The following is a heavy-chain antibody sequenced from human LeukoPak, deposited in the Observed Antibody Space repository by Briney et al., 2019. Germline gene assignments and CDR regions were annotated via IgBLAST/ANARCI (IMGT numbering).Heavy chain of an antibody. CDR1: GYTFTGYY. V-gene: IGHV1-2*02. CDR3: ARNHEIYRNYDWFDP. CDR2: INPNSGGT. D-gene: IGHD4-11*01. Sequence: ASVKVSCKASGYTFTGYYMHWVRQAPGQGLEWMGWINPNSGGTNYAQKFQGRVTRTGDTSISTAYMELSRLRSDDTAVYYCARNHEIYRNYDWFDPWGQGTLVTVSS. J-gene: IGHJ5*02.